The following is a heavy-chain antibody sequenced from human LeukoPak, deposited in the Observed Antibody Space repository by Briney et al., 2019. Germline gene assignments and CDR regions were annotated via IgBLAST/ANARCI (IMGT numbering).Heavy chain of an antibody. V-gene: IGHV3-23*01. CDR1: GFTFSSYG. CDR2: ISGSGGST. J-gene: IGHJ4*02. Sequence: GGSLRLSCAASGFTFSSYGMSWVRQAPGKGLEWVSAISGSGGSTYYADSVKGRFTISRDNSKNTLYLQMDSLRAEDMAVYYCAKDGGQGADYWGQGTLVSVSS. D-gene: IGHD3-16*01. CDR3: AKDGGQGADY.